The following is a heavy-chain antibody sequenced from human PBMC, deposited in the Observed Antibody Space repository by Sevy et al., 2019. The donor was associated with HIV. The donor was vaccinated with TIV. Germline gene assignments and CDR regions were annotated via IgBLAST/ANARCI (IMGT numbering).Heavy chain of an antibody. J-gene: IGHJ3*02. CDR2: IDQDGSDK. Sequence: GGSLRLSCAASEFIFTGYWMNWVRRAPGKGLEWVANIDQDGSDKRYVDSVRGRFTISRDNANNFLYLQMSSLRADDTAVYYCARAGGWGNINHSNQILDIWGHGTKVTVSS. CDR3: ARAGGWGNINHSNQILDI. V-gene: IGHV3-7*01. CDR1: EFIFTGYW. D-gene: IGHD3-16*01.